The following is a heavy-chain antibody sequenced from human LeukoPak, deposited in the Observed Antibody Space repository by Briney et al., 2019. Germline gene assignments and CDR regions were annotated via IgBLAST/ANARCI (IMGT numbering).Heavy chain of an antibody. Sequence: PGRSLRLSCAASGFTFSTYAMHWVRQAPGKGLEWVAVISYDGSNKYYADSVKGRFTISRDNAKNSLYLQMNSLRDEDTAVYYCARDHPFRAGAGYYGMDVWGQGTTVTVSS. CDR2: ISYDGSNK. D-gene: IGHD1-26*01. V-gene: IGHV3-30-3*01. J-gene: IGHJ6*02. CDR1: GFTFSTYA. CDR3: ARDHPFRAGAGYYGMDV.